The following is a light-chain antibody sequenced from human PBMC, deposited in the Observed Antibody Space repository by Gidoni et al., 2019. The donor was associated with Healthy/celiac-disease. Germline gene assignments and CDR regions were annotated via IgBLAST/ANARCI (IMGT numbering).Light chain of an antibody. CDR1: QSVSSY. J-gene: IGKJ4*01. V-gene: IGKV3-11*01. CDR3: QQRSNWPLT. CDR2: AAS. Sequence: EIVLTPSPATLSLSPGDRATLSCRASQSVSSYLAWYQQKPGQAPRLLIYAASNRATGIPARFSGSGSGTDFTLTISSLEPEDFAVYYCQQRSNWPLTFGGGTKVEIK.